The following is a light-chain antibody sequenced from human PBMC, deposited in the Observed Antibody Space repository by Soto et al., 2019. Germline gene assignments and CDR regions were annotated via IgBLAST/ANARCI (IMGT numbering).Light chain of an antibody. CDR1: QSVSSN. CDR3: QQYNNWPPWT. V-gene: IGKV3-15*01. CDR2: GAS. J-gene: IGKJ1*01. Sequence: EIFLTHSPATLSVSPGERATLSCRASQSVSSNLAWYQQKPGQAPRLLIYGASTRATGIPASFSGSGSATEFTLTISSLKPEDFAVYYCQQYNNWPPWTFGQGTKVDIK.